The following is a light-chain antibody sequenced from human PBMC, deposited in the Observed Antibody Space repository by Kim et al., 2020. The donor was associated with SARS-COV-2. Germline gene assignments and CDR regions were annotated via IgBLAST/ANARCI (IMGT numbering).Light chain of an antibody. Sequence: SYELTQPPSVSVSPGQTASITCTGDKLGDKYACWYQQKPGQSPVLVIYKDSKRPSGIPERFSGSNSGNTATLTISGTQATDEADYYCQAWDSSTWV. CDR1: KLGDKY. V-gene: IGLV3-1*01. CDR3: QAWDSSTWV. CDR2: KDS. J-gene: IGLJ3*02.